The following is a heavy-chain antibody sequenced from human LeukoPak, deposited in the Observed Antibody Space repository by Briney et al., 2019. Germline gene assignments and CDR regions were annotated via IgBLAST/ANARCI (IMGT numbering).Heavy chain of an antibody. CDR1: GFTFSNYA. D-gene: IGHD3-3*01. CDR2: ISGSAERT. Sequence: PGGSLRLSCAASGFTFSNYAMSWVRQAPGKGLEWVSVISGSAERTHYADSVKGRFTIFRDNSKNTLYLQMNTLRVEDTAVYYCATQPPLSGYCTVDYWGQGALVTVSS. V-gene: IGHV3-23*01. J-gene: IGHJ4*02. CDR3: ATQPPLSGYCTVDY.